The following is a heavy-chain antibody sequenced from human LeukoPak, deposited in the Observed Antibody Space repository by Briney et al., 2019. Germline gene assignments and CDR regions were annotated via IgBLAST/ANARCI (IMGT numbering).Heavy chain of an antibody. J-gene: IGHJ4*02. CDR2: INHSGST. D-gene: IGHD5-24*01. CDR1: GGSFSGYY. V-gene: IGHV4-34*01. Sequence: SETLSLTCAVYGGSFSGYYRSWIRQPPGRGLEWIGEINHSGSTNYNPSLKSRVTISVDTSKKQFSLKLSSVTAADTAVYYCAWQFAYWGQGTLVTVSS. CDR3: AWQFAY.